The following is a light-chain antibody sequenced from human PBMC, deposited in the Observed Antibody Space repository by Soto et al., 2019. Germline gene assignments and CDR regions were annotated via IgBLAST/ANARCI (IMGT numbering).Light chain of an antibody. V-gene: IGKV1-9*01. Sequence: DIPLTQSPSFLSASVGDRVTITCRASQGISSYLAWYQQKPGKAPKLLIYAASTLQSGVPSRFSGSGSGTEFTLTISSLQPEDFCQQLNSYPFTFGGGTKVEIK. CDR3: QQLNSYPFT. CDR2: AAS. CDR1: QGISSY. J-gene: IGKJ4*01.